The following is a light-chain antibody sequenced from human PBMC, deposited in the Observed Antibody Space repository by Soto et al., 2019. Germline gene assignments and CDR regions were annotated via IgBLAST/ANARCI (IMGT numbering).Light chain of an antibody. CDR2: GAS. V-gene: IGKV3-20*01. CDR3: HHCGGSQP. CDR1: QSISSSN. J-gene: IGKJ1*01. Sequence: EIVLTQSPGTLSLSPGERATLSCRASQSISSSNLVWYQQKPGQAPRLLIYGASSRATGIPDRFSGSESGTDFTLTISSLEPEDFAVYFCHHCGGSQPFGQGTKVETK.